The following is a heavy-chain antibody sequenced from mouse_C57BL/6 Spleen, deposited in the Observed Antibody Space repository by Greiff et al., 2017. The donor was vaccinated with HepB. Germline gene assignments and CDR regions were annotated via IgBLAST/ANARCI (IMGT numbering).Heavy chain of an antibody. D-gene: IGHD2-2*01. V-gene: IGHV14-4*01. CDR3: TTSEANGYDPWYFDV. J-gene: IGHJ1*03. CDR2: IDPENGDT. Sequence: EVQLQQSGAELVRPGASVKLSCTASGFNIKDDYMHWVKQRPEQGLEWIGWIDPENGDTEYASKFQGKATITADTSSNTAYLQLSSLTSEDTAVYYCTTSEANGYDPWYFDVWGTGTTVTVSS. CDR1: GFNIKDDY.